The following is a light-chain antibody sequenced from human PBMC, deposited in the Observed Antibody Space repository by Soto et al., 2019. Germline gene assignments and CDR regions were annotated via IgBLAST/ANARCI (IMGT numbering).Light chain of an antibody. CDR3: AAWDDSLSGVV. CDR1: SXNIGSNY. CDR2: RNN. V-gene: IGLV1-47*01. J-gene: IGLJ2*01. Sequence: QSVLTQPPSASGTPGQRVTISCXGXSXNIGSNYVYWYQQLPGTAPKLLIYRNNQRPSGVPDRFSGSKSGTSASLAISGLRSEDEADYYCAAWDDSLSGVVFGGGTKLTVL.